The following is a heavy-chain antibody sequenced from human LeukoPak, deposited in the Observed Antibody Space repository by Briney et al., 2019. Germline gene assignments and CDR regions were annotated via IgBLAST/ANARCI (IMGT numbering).Heavy chain of an antibody. V-gene: IGHV3-30*04. Sequence: QSGGSLRLSCAASGFTFSSYAMHWVRQAPGKGLEWVAVISYDGSNKYYADSVKGRFTISRDNSKNTLYLQMNSLRAEDTAVYYCATEESHYSSGWYNTWYYYYYMDVWGKGTTVTVSS. CDR3: ATEESHYSSGWYNTWYYYYYMDV. D-gene: IGHD6-19*01. CDR1: GFTFSSYA. J-gene: IGHJ6*03. CDR2: ISYDGSNK.